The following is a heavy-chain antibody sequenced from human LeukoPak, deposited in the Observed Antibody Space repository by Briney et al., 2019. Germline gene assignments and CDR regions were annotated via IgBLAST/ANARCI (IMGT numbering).Heavy chain of an antibody. CDR3: ARAGLLWFGELS. V-gene: IGHV3-53*01. J-gene: IGHJ4*02. CDR1: GFTVSSNY. Sequence: VGSLRLSCAASGFTVSSNYMSWVRQAPGRGLEWVSVIYSGGSTYYADSVKGRFTISRDNSKNTLYLQMNSLRAEDTAVYYCARAGLLWFGELSWGQGTLVTVSS. D-gene: IGHD3-10*01. CDR2: IYSGGST.